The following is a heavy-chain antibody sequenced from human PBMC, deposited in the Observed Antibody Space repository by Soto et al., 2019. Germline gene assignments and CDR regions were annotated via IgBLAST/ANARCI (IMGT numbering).Heavy chain of an antibody. J-gene: IGHJ3*02. D-gene: IGHD1-26*01. V-gene: IGHV1-2*04. Sequence: ASVKVSCKASGYTFTGYYMHWVRQAPGQGLEWMGWINPNSGGTNYAQKIQGWVTMTRDTSISTAYMELSRLRSDDMAVYYCARERYSGSYSHDAFDIWGQGTMVTVSS. CDR3: ARERYSGSYSHDAFDI. CDR2: INPNSGGT. CDR1: GYTFTGYY.